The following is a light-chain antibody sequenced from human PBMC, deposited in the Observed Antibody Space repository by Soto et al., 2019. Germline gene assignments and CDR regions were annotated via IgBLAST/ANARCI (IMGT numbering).Light chain of an antibody. Sequence: DVHMTHSPPSLSAPVGERVTITCRTIQDIGPYLAWYQQKSGRVPDLLIYSASPLQSGVPSRFSGSGSGADFSLTISGLQPEDAATYYCHQYDSGPLTFGGGTKVDI. J-gene: IGKJ4*01. V-gene: IGKV1-27*01. CDR1: QDIGPY. CDR2: SAS. CDR3: HQYDSGPLT.